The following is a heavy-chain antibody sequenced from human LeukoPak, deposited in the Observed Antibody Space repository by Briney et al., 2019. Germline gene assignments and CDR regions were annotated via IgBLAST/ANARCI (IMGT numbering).Heavy chain of an antibody. J-gene: IGHJ3*02. V-gene: IGHV1-46*01. CDR2: INPSGGST. CDR3: ARGGASDAFDI. CDR1: GYTFTSCY. Sequence: ASVKVSCKASGYTFTSCYMHWVRQAPGQGLEWMGIINPSGGSTSYARKFQGRVTMTRDTSTSTVYMELSSLRSEDTAVYYCARGGASDAFDIWGQGTMVTVSS.